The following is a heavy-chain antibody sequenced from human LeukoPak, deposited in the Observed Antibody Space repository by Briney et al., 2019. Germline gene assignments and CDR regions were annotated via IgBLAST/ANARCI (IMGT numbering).Heavy chain of an antibody. CDR1: GFTFSSYA. J-gene: IGHJ4*02. CDR3: AKCAEDIVVVPAAVGEFDY. D-gene: IGHD2-2*01. CDR2: ISGSGGST. V-gene: IGHV3-23*01. Sequence: GGSLRLSCAASGFTFSSYAMSWVRQAPGKGLELVSAISGSGGSTYYADSVRGRFTISRDNSKNMLYLQMNSLRAEDTAVYYCAKCAEDIVVVPAAVGEFDYWGQGTLVTVSS.